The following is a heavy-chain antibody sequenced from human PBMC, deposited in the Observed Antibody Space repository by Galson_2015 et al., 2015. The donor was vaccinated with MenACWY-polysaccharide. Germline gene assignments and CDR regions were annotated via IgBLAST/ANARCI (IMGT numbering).Heavy chain of an antibody. CDR2: IIPILGIA. D-gene: IGHD3-10*01. J-gene: IGHJ3*02. CDR1: GGTFSSYT. CDR3: ARFMVRGVEEGRDAFDI. Sequence: SVKVSCKASGGTFSSYTISWVRQAPGQGLEWMGRIIPILGIANYAQKFQGRVTITADKSTSTAYMELSSLRSEDTAVYYCARFMVRGVEEGRDAFDIWGQGTMVTVSS. V-gene: IGHV1-69*02.